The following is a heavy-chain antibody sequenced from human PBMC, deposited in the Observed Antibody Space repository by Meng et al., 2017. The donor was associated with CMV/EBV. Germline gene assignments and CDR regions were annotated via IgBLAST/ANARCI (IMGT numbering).Heavy chain of an antibody. CDR3: ARRPGIRSGSYYNWFDP. CDR1: GGTFSSYT. J-gene: IGHJ5*02. D-gene: IGHD1-26*01. Sequence: SVKVSCKASGGTFSSYTISWVRQAPGQGLEWMGRIIPILGIANYAQKFQGRVTITADKSTSTAYMELSSLRSEDTAVYYCARRPGIRSGSYYNWFDPWGQGT. CDR2: IIPILGIA. V-gene: IGHV1-69*02.